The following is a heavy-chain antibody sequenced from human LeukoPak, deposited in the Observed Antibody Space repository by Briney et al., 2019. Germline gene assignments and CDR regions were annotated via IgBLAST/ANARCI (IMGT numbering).Heavy chain of an antibody. V-gene: IGHV3-21*04. CDR3: ARDSSSHYYFDY. CDR1: GFTFSSYS. Sequence: GGSLRLSCAASGFTFSSYSMNWVRQAPGKGLEWVSSISSSSSYIYYADSVKGRFTISRDNSENTLYLQMNSLRAEDTAVYYCARDSSSHYYFDYWGQGTLVTVSS. J-gene: IGHJ4*02. CDR2: ISSSSSYI. D-gene: IGHD2-2*01.